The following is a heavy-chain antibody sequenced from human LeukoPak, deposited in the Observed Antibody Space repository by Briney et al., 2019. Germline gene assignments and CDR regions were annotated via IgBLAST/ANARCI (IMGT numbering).Heavy chain of an antibody. V-gene: IGHV5-51*01. CDR3: ARHLGLRTLDY. Sequence: GESLKISCQGSGYSFTSYWIGWVRQMPGKGLEWMGTIYPDDSDTRYSPSFQGQVTISADRSITTAYLQWSSLNASDTAMYYCARHLGLRTLDYWGQGTLVTVSS. J-gene: IGHJ4*02. CDR1: GYSFTSYW. CDR2: IYPDDSDT. D-gene: IGHD3/OR15-3a*01.